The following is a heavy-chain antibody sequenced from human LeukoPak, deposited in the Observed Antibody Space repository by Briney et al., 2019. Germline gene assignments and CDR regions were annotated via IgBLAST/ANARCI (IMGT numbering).Heavy chain of an antibody. CDR3: ARGDIDGYNAFLYYYDYVDV. Sequence: SETLSPTCTVSGGSISSYYWSWIRQPPGEGLEWLGYIYYTGSTNYNPSLKSRVTISVDTSKNQFSLKLSSVTAADTAVYYCARGDIDGYNAFLYYYDYVDVCGKGTTVTVSS. CDR1: GGSISSYY. V-gene: IGHV4-59*01. D-gene: IGHD5-24*01. J-gene: IGHJ6*03. CDR2: IYYTGST.